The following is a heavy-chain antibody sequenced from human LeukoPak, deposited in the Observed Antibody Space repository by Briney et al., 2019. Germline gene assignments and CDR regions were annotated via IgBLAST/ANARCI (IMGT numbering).Heavy chain of an antibody. D-gene: IGHD5-18*01. CDR1: GISVSTNY. V-gene: IGHV3-53*01. Sequence: SGGSLRLSCAASGISVSTNYMSSVRQAPGKGLEWVSVIYRSDSTYYADSVKGRFTISRDNSKNTLYLQMNSLRGEDTAVYYCARDRRGYSYGHFDNWGQGTLVTVSS. J-gene: IGHJ4*02. CDR2: IYRSDST. CDR3: ARDRRGYSYGHFDN.